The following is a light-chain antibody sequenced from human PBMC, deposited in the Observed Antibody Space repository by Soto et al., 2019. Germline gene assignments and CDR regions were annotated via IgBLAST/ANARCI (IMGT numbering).Light chain of an antibody. V-gene: IGKV3-11*01. J-gene: IGKJ5*01. CDR1: QSVSSY. CDR2: DAS. Sequence: EIVLTQSPATLSLSPGERATLSCTASQSVSSYLAWYQQKPGQAPRLLIYDASNRAAGIPARFSGSGSGTDFTLTIGSLEPEDFAVYYCQQRSNWPPITFGPGTRLEIK. CDR3: QQRSNWPPIT.